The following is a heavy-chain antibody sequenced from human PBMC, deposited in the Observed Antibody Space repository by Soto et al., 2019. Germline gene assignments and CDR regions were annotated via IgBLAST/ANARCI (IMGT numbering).Heavy chain of an antibody. V-gene: IGHV3-72*01. Sequence: EVQLVESGGDLVQPGGSLKLSCAASGFTFSDHWMDWVRQAPGKGLEWVGRIRNKVQSYTTEYAASVRGRFTISREDSINSLYLQINSLKTEVTAVYYCARDGHCIDGTCRVLDYSGQGVLVTVSS. D-gene: IGHD2-15*01. CDR2: IRNKVQSYTT. CDR3: ARDGHCIDGTCRVLDY. J-gene: IGHJ4*02. CDR1: GFTFSDHW.